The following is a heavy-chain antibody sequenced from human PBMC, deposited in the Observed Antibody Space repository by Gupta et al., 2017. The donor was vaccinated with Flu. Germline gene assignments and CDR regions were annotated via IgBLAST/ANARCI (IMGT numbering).Heavy chain of an antibody. D-gene: IGHD2-2*01. Sequence: QMQLVESGGGVVQFGTSLRLSWAASGFTFSRYGMHWVRQDTGNGMGWVADIASDGSHKDYADSVRGRFTISRDNSKNTLSLEMDSLRVEDTAVYYCAKDGPWTASCPYYCYYMDVWGKGTTVTVSS. CDR1: GFTFSRYG. CDR3: AKDGPWTASCPYYCYYMDV. J-gene: IGHJ6*03. V-gene: IGHV3-30*18. CDR2: IASDGSHK.